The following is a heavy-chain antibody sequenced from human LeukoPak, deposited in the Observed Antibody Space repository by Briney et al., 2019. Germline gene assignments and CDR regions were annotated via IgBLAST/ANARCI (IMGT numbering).Heavy chain of an antibody. CDR1: GFTFSSYE. CDR2: ISSSGSTI. J-gene: IGHJ4*02. D-gene: IGHD5/OR15-5a*01. V-gene: IGHV3-48*03. CDR3: ARVSRTGDFDY. Sequence: GGSLRLSCAASGFTFSSYEMNWVRQAPGKGLEWVSYISSSGSTIYYADSVKGRFTISRDNAKNSPYLQMNSLRAEDTAVYYCARVSRTGDFDYWGQGTLVTVSS.